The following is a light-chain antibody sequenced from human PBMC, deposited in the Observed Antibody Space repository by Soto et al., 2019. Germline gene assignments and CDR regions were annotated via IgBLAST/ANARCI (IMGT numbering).Light chain of an antibody. CDR3: EQANSFPPLS. J-gene: IGKJ4*01. Sequence: DIQMTQSPSSVSASVGDRVTITCRASPGISSWLAWYQQKPGKAPKLLIYAASSLQGGVPSRFSGSGSATDFSRTISCLQPEDFAADYCEQANSFPPLSFCGVPELVIK. V-gene: IGKV1-12*01. CDR1: PGISSW. CDR2: AAS.